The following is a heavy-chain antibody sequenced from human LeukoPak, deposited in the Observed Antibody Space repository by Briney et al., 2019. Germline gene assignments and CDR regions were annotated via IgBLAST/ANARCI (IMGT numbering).Heavy chain of an antibody. CDR3: ARSFSGQDAFDI. J-gene: IGHJ3*02. D-gene: IGHD2-15*01. CDR2: MNPNSGNT. CDR1: GYTFTSYD. Sequence: ASVKVSCKTSGYTFTSYDINWVRQATGQGLEWMGWMNPNSGNTGYAQRFQGRVTMTRNTSVSTAYMELSSLRSEDTAVYYCARSFSGQDAFDIWGQGTMVTVSS. V-gene: IGHV1-8*01.